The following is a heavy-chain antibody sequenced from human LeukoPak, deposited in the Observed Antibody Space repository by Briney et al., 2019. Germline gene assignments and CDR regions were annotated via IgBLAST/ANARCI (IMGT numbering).Heavy chain of an antibody. CDR3: ARDGGQDSSPFDY. D-gene: IGHD6-13*01. CDR1: GFTFSSYS. Sequence: GGSLRLSCAASGFTFSSYSMHWVRQAPGKGLGWVSSINGDSSYIYYADSVKGRFFISRDNAKNSLYLQMNSLRAEDTAVYYCARDGGQDSSPFDYWGQGTLVTVSS. CDR2: INGDSSYI. V-gene: IGHV3-21*01. J-gene: IGHJ4*02.